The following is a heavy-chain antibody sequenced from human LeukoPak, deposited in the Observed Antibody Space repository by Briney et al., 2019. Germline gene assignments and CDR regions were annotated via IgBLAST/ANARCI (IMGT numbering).Heavy chain of an antibody. J-gene: IGHJ4*02. V-gene: IGHV3-23*01. CDR3: ATGHSYGYDY. Sequence: GGSLRLSCAASGFTFNTYAIYWVRQAPGKGLEWVSGICGSGGCTYYADSVKGRFTISRDNSKNTVYLQMNSLTADDSGVYYCATGHSYGYDYWGQGVLVTVSS. CDR2: ICGSGGCT. D-gene: IGHD5-18*01. CDR1: GFTFNTYA.